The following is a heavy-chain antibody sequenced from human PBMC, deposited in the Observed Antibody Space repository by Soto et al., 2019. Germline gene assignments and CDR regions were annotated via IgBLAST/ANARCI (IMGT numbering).Heavy chain of an antibody. CDR1: GGSVSSGSYY. Sequence: SETLSFTCTVSGGSVSSGSYYWSWIRQPPGKGLEWIGYIYYSGSTNYNPSLKSRVTISVDTSKNQFSLKLSSVTAADTAVYYCARDYGGSFDYWGQGTLVTVSS. V-gene: IGHV4-61*01. CDR3: ARDYGGSFDY. D-gene: IGHD2-15*01. CDR2: IYYSGST. J-gene: IGHJ4*02.